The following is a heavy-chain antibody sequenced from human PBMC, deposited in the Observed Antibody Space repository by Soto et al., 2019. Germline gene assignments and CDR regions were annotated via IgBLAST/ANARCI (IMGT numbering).Heavy chain of an antibody. V-gene: IGHV1-18*04. J-gene: IGHJ2*01. Sequence: GASVKVSCKASGYTFTTYSITWLRQAPGQGLEWVGWISTSNGATNYAQKFQGRVTVTTDTSTTTAYMELRSLRSDDTAVYYCARRGNWYFDLWGRGTLVTVSS. CDR1: GYTFTTYS. D-gene: IGHD3-16*01. CDR2: ISTSNGAT. CDR3: ARRGNWYFDL.